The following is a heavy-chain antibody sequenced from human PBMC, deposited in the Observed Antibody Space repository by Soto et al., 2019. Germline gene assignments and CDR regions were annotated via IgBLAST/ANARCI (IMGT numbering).Heavy chain of an antibody. Sequence: QVQMVQSGAEVKKPGASVKVSCKASGHTFTGHHMHWVRQAPGQGLEWMGLIDLDIGYTKYAQKFQGRVTSTSDTSITTAYMELSGLRSDDTAVYYCALEPTGTAGFDYWGQGTLVTVSS. CDR2: IDLDIGYT. D-gene: IGHD2-21*02. CDR1: GHTFTGHH. CDR3: ALEPTGTAGFDY. V-gene: IGHV1-2*02. J-gene: IGHJ4*02.